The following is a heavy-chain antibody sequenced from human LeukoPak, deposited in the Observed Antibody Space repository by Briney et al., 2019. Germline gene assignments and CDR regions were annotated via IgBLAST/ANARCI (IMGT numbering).Heavy chain of an antibody. J-gene: IGHJ4*02. CDR1: GFNFASYS. Sequence: GGSLRLSCAASGFNFASYSMNWVRQAPGKGLEWVSYITSISSPIHYSDSVKGRFTTSRDNAKNSLYLQMSSLRDEDTAVYYCARFEMGYYDSSGYYGYWGQGTLVTVSS. D-gene: IGHD3-22*01. CDR3: ARFEMGYYDSSGYYGY. V-gene: IGHV3-48*02. CDR2: ITSISSPI.